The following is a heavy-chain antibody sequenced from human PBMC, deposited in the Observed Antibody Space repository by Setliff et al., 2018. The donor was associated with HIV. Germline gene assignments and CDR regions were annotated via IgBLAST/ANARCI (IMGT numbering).Heavy chain of an antibody. J-gene: IGHJ4*02. Sequence: SETLSLTCGISGASINNNAYYWGWIRQPPGKGLEWIGSIYHIGSTYYNPSLKSRVTISVDTSKNQFSLRLRAVTAADTAIYYCARLYSPPRGFDFWGQGTLVTVSS. CDR2: IYHIGST. CDR1: GASINNNAYY. V-gene: IGHV4-39*07. CDR3: ARLYSPPRGFDF. D-gene: IGHD5-12*01.